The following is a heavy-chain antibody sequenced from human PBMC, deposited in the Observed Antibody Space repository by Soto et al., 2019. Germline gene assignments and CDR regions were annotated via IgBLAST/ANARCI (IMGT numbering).Heavy chain of an antibody. CDR1: GFTFSSYA. CDR3: AKDHLLWSGELLYYYYGMDV. CDR2: ISGSGGSA. Sequence: VGSLRLSCAASGFTFSSYAMSWVRQAPGKGLEWVSAISGSGGSAYYADSVKGRFTISRDNSKNTLYLQMNSLRAEDTAVYYCAKDHLLWSGELLYYYYGMDVWGQGTTVTVSS. J-gene: IGHJ6*02. V-gene: IGHV3-23*01. D-gene: IGHD3-10*01.